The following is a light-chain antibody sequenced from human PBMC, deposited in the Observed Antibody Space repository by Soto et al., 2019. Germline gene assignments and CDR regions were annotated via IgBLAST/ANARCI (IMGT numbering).Light chain of an antibody. CDR2: KAS. CDR3: QQSNSYPLT. J-gene: IGKJ4*01. V-gene: IGKV1-5*03. Sequence: DIQMTQSPSILSASVGDRVAITCRASQSIGSWLAWYQQKPGQAPNRLIYKASNLESGVPSRFSGSGSGTEFPLTITSLQPDHFATYYCQQSNSYPLTFGGGTKV. CDR1: QSIGSW.